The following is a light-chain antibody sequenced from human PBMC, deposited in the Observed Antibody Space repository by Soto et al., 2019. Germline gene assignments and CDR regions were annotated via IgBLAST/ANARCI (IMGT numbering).Light chain of an antibody. V-gene: IGKV1-9*01. CDR3: QQLRSYPST. CDR1: QDISSY. J-gene: IGKJ4*01. CDR2: AAS. Sequence: IQVTQSPSSLSASVGDRVTITCRASQDISSYLAWYQQKPGEAPTLLIYAASTLQSGVPSRFSGSGFGTDFTLTISSLQAEDFASYYCQQLRSYPSTFGGGTKVDI.